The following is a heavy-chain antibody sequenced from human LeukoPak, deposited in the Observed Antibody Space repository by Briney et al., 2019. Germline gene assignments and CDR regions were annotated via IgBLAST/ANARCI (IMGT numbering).Heavy chain of an antibody. Sequence: GASVKVSCKASGYTFTSYDITWVRQAPGQGLEWMGWINPYNGNTNYAQKVQDRVTMTTDTSTSTAYMELRSLTSDDTAVYYCARNSLDLVWGSYRIYAFDIWGQGTLVTVSS. D-gene: IGHD3-16*01. J-gene: IGHJ3*02. CDR1: GYTFTSYD. CDR3: ARNSLDLVWGSYRIYAFDI. V-gene: IGHV1-18*01. CDR2: INPYNGNT.